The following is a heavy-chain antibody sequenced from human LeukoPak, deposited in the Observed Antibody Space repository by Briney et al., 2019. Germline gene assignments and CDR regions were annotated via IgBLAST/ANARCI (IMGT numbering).Heavy chain of an antibody. CDR1: GGSFSGYY. CDR2: INHSGST. D-gene: IGHD3-10*01. Sequence: KPSETLSLTCAVYGGSFSGYYWSWIRQPPGKGLECIGEINHSGSTNYNPSLKSRVTISVDTSKNQFSLKLSSVTAADTAVYYCARSSLWFGELSSYYYYYMDVWGKGTTVTVSS. V-gene: IGHV4-34*01. CDR3: ARSSLWFGELSSYYYYYMDV. J-gene: IGHJ6*03.